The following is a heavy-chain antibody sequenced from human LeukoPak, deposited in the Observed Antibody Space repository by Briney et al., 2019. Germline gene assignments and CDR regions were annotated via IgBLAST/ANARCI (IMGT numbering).Heavy chain of an antibody. CDR1: GFTFSNAW. V-gene: IGHV3-30*18. J-gene: IGHJ4*02. CDR2: VSYDASNK. Sequence: GGSLRLSCAASGFTFSNAWMSWVRQAPGKGLEWVALVSYDASNKYYADSVKGRFTISRDNSKNSLYLQMNSLRPEDTATYYCAKDGDFGDQTYFFDYWGQGTLVTVSS. D-gene: IGHD4-17*01. CDR3: AKDGDFGDQTYFFDY.